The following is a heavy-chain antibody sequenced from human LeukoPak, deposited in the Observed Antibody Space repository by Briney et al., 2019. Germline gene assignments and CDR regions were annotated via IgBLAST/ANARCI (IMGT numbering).Heavy chain of an antibody. D-gene: IGHD5-18*01. CDR3: ARDRYSLDY. J-gene: IGHJ4*02. Sequence: GGSLRLSCAASGFTFSSYAMHWVRQVPGKGLEWVAVISYDGSNKYYADSVKGRFTISRDNSKNTLYLQMNSLRAEDTAVYYCARDRYSLDYWGQGTLVTVSS. V-gene: IGHV3-30-3*01. CDR2: ISYDGSNK. CDR1: GFTFSSYA.